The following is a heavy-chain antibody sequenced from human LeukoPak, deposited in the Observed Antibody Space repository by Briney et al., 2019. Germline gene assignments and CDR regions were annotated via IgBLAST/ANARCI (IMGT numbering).Heavy chain of an antibody. D-gene: IGHD3-10*01. CDR2: IKQDGSEK. CDR1: GFIFSTYW. CDR3: VKDRLLPHSPGDAFDI. J-gene: IGHJ3*02. Sequence: GGSLRLSCAASGFIFSTYWMRWVRQAPGKGLEWVANIKQDGSEKKYVDSVEGRFTISRDNAKNSLYLQMNSLRAEDTAVYYCVKDRLLPHSPGDAFDIWGQGAMVTVSS. V-gene: IGHV3-7*01.